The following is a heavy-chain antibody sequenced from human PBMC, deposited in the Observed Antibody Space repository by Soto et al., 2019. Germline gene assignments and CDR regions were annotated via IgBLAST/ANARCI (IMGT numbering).Heavy chain of an antibody. V-gene: IGHV4-31*03. CDR1: GDSISSGGYY. J-gene: IGHJ5*02. CDR3: ARGGYCGRHSCYWIDP. Sequence: SSETLSLTCSVSGDSISSGGYYWSWIRQHPGKGLEWIGSIYYSGGTFYNPSLKSRLSISVDTSKNHFSLRLTSVTAADTAVYFCARGGYCGRHSCYWIDPWGQGTLVTVSS. D-gene: IGHD2-2*01. CDR2: IYYSGGT.